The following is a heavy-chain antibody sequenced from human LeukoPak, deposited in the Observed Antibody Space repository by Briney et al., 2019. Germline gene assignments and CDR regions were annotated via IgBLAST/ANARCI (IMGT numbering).Heavy chain of an antibody. J-gene: IGHJ4*02. CDR1: GGSISSGSYY. D-gene: IGHD1-26*01. CDR2: IYTSGST. Sequence: SETLSLTCTVSGGSISSGSYYWSWIRQPAGKGLEWIGRIYTSGSTNYNPSLKSRVTISVDTSKNQFSLKLSSVTAADTAVYYCAGDQATWEPTSQEYWGQGTLVTVSS. CDR3: AGDQATWEPTSQEY. V-gene: IGHV4-61*02.